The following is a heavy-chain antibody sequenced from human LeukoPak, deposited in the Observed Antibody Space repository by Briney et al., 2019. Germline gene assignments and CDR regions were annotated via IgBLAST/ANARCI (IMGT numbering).Heavy chain of an antibody. CDR3: ARARRDGYLFDY. J-gene: IGHJ4*02. CDR1: EFTFNNYA. Sequence: GGSLRLSCAASEFTFNNYAMSWVRQAPGKGLEWVSSISSSSSYIYYADSVKGRFTISRDNAKNPLYLQMNSLRAEDTAVYYCARARRDGYLFDYWGQGTLVTVSS. D-gene: IGHD5-24*01. V-gene: IGHV3-21*01. CDR2: ISSSSSYI.